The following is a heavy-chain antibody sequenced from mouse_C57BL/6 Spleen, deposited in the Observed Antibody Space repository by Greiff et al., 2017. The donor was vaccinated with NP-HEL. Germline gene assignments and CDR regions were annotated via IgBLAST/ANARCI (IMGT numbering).Heavy chain of an antibody. CDR2: IWGVGST. V-gene: IGHV2-6*01. Sequence: QVQLQQSGPGLVAPSQSLSITCTVSGFSLTSYGVDWVRQSPGKGLEWLGVIWGVGSTNYNSALKSRLSISKDNSKSQVFLKMNSLQTDDTAMYYCASEGDYSNHGGFAYWGQGTLVTVSA. CDR3: ASEGDYSNHGGFAY. D-gene: IGHD2-5*01. CDR1: GFSLTSYG. J-gene: IGHJ3*01.